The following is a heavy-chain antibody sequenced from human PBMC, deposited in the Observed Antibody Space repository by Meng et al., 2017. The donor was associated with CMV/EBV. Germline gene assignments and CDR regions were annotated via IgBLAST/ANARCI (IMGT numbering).Heavy chain of an antibody. CDR3: ARVSDFWTEGGLDY. D-gene: IGHD3-3*01. V-gene: IGHV3-7*01. J-gene: IGHJ4*02. CDR1: GFTFSSYW. CDR2: IKQDGSEK. Sequence: GESLKISCAASGFTFSSYWMSWVRQAPGKGLEWVANIKQDGSEKYYVDSVKGRFTISRDNAKNSLYLQMNSLRAEDTAVCYCARVSDFWTEGGLDYWGQGTLVTVSS.